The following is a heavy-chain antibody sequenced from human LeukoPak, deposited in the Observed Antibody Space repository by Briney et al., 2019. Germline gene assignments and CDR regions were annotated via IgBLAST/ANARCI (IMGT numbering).Heavy chain of an antibody. J-gene: IGHJ6*02. Sequence: KPSETLSLTCTVSGGSISSYYWSWIRQPPGKGLEWIGYIYYSGSTNYNPSLKSRVTISVDTSKNQFSLKLSSVTAADTAVYYCARPSGSSGWYGMDVWGQGTTVTVSS. CDR3: ARPSGSSGWYGMDV. V-gene: IGHV4-59*08. D-gene: IGHD6-19*01. CDR1: GGSISSYY. CDR2: IYYSGST.